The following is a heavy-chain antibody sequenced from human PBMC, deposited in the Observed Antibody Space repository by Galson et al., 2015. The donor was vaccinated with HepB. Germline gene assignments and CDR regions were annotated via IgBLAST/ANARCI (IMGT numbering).Heavy chain of an antibody. CDR1: GSTLIDFA. Sequence: SLRLSCAASGSTLIDFAMYWVRQAPVKVLKWVALISSDAYNKYYPDSVWGRFTISRDVAKNTLYLQMNSLRIEDTALYYCARDPDDTDGYYLTFEYWGQGALITVSS. V-gene: IGHV3-30-3*01. CDR3: ARDPDDTDGYYLTFEY. CDR2: ISSDAYNK. J-gene: IGHJ4*02. D-gene: IGHD3-22*01.